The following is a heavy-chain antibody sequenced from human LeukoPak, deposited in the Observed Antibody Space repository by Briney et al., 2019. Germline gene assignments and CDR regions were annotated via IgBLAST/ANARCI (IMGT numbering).Heavy chain of an antibody. J-gene: IGHJ4*02. CDR2: IYYSGST. Sequence: SETLSLTCTVSGGSTSSYYWCWIRQPPGKGLEWIGYIYYSGSTKYNPSLKSRVTISADTSKNQFSLKLSSVTAADTAVYYCARVLYSSYLDYWGQGTLVTVSS. CDR1: GGSTSSYY. CDR3: ARVLYSSYLDY. V-gene: IGHV4-59*01. D-gene: IGHD6-13*01.